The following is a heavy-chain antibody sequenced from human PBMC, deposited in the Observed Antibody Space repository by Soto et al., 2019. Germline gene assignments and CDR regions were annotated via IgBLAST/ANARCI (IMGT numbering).Heavy chain of an antibody. J-gene: IGHJ6*02. D-gene: IGHD3-10*01. Sequence: GESLKISCKGSGYSFTSYCISWVRQMPGKGLEWMGRIDPSDSYTNYSPSFQGHVTISADKSISTAYLQWSSLKASDTAMYYCARLNSSYYYGSGSYVNGMDVWGQGTTVTVSS. CDR1: GYSFTSYC. CDR3: ARLNSSYYYGSGSYVNGMDV. V-gene: IGHV5-10-1*01. CDR2: IDPSDSYT.